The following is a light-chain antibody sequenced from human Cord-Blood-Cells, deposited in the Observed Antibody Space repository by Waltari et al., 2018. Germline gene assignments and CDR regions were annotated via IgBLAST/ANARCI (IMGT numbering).Light chain of an antibody. V-gene: IGLV1-47*01. CDR2: RNN. Sequence: QSVLTQPPSASGPPGQGVTISCSGSSSNTGSNYVYWYQQLPGTAPKLLIYRNNQRPSGVPDRFSGSKSGTSASLAISGLRSEDEADYYCAAWDDSLSGPVFGGGTKLTVL. CDR3: AAWDDSLSGPV. J-gene: IGLJ3*02. CDR1: SSNTGSNY.